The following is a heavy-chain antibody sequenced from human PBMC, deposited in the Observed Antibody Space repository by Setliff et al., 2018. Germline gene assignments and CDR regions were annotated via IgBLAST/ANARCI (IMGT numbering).Heavy chain of an antibody. CDR3: ATSVSWIQLVLYPQGHPEPFDY. J-gene: IGHJ4*02. Sequence: APVKVSCKVSGYTLTELSMHWVRQAPGKGLEWMGGFDPEDGETIYAQKFQGRVTMTEDTSTDTAYMELSSLRSEDTAVYYCATSVSWIQLVLYPQGHPEPFDYWGQGTLVTVSS. V-gene: IGHV1-24*01. CDR2: FDPEDGET. D-gene: IGHD5-18*01. CDR1: GYTLTELS.